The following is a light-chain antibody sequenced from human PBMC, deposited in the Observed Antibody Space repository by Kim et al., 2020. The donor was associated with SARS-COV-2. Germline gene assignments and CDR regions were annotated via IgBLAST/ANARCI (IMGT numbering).Light chain of an antibody. J-gene: IGLJ3*02. CDR1: SSDVGGYNY. CDR2: DVS. Sequence: GQPITISCTGTSSDVGGYNYVSWYPQHPGKAPKLMIYDVSKRPSGVSNRFSGSKSGNTASLTISGLQAEDEADYYCSSYTSSSPWVFGGGTQLTVL. V-gene: IGLV2-14*04. CDR3: SSYTSSSPWV.